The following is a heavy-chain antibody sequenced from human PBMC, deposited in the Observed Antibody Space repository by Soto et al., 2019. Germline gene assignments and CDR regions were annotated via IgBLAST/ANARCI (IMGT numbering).Heavy chain of an antibody. V-gene: IGHV1-18*04. D-gene: IGHD3-3*01. Sequence: QDQLVQSGAEVKKPGASVKVSCKASVFTSSGISWVRQAPGQRLEWMGWISTHNGNTIYAQKFQGRVIMTMDTSTTTVYMELSSLRPHDTAVYLCAREGILGLFDAYDLWGQGTMVTVSS. CDR1: VFTSSG. CDR2: ISTHNGNT. J-gene: IGHJ3*01. CDR3: AREGILGLFDAYDL.